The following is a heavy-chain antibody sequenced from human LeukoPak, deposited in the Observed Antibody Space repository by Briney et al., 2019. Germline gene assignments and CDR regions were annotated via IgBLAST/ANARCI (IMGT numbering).Heavy chain of an antibody. D-gene: IGHD3-3*01. Sequence: SETLSLTCAVYGGSFSGYYWGWIRQPPGKGLEWIGSIYYSGSTYYNPSLKSRVTISVDTSKNQFSLKLSSVTAADTAVYYCARHKAHVLRFLEWFPDYFDYWGQGTLVTVSS. CDR3: ARHKAHVLRFLEWFPDYFDY. J-gene: IGHJ4*02. CDR2: IYYSGST. CDR1: GGSFSGYY. V-gene: IGHV4-39*01.